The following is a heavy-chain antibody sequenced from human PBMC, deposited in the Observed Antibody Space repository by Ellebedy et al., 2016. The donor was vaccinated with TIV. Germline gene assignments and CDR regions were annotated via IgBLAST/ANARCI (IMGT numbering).Heavy chain of an antibody. D-gene: IGHD2-15*01. V-gene: IGHV3-9*01. CDR2: ISWNSGSI. Sequence: GGSLRLSCAASGFTFDDYAMHWVRQAPGKGLEWVSGISWNSGSIGYADSVKGRFTISRDNAKNSLYLQMNSLRAEDTALYYCAKGDADIVVVVAAMALCGMDVWGQGTTVTVSS. J-gene: IGHJ6*02. CDR3: AKGDADIVVVVAAMALCGMDV. CDR1: GFTFDDYA.